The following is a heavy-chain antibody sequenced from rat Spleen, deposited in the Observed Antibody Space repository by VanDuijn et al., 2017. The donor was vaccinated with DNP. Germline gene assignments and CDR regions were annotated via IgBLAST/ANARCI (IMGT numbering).Heavy chain of an antibody. J-gene: IGHJ1*01. CDR3: ARRGYYGSYWYFDF. Sequence: EVQLVESGGDLVQPGRSMKLSCAASGFTFNKYWMTWIRQVPGKGLEWVAAITSSGGSTYYPDSVKGRFTVSRDNAKSTLYLQMDSLRSEDTATYYCARRGYYGSYWYFDFWGPGTMVTVSS. CDR2: ITSSGGST. V-gene: IGHV5-31*01. CDR1: GFTFNKYW. D-gene: IGHD1-6*01.